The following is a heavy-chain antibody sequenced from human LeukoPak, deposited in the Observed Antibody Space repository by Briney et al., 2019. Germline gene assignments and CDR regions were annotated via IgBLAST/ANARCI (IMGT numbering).Heavy chain of an antibody. D-gene: IGHD3-22*01. V-gene: IGHV5-51*01. Sequence: GESLKISCKGSGYSFTNYWIGWVRQMPGKGPEWMGLIYPGGSQTIYSPSFQGQVTISVDWSTSTIYLQWNTLKASDTAMYYCARRDYTSVWFDPWGQGTLVTVSS. J-gene: IGHJ5*02. CDR1: GYSFTNYW. CDR3: ARRDYTSVWFDP. CDR2: IYPGGSQT.